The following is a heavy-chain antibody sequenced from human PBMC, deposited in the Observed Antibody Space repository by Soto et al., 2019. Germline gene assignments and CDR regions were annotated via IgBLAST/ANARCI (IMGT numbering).Heavy chain of an antibody. D-gene: IGHD6-19*01. CDR2: ISSHGRDI. Sequence: EVQLVESGGGLVKPGGSVRLSCEASGFTFTSDSMTWVHQAPGKGLEWVSSISSHGRDIFYADSVKGRFTISRDNAKDSLHLQMNSLTGEDSAVYYCARGAALAGKLDLWGQGTLVTVSS. V-gene: IGHV3-21*06. CDR1: GFTFTSDS. CDR3: ARGAALAGKLDL. J-gene: IGHJ4*02.